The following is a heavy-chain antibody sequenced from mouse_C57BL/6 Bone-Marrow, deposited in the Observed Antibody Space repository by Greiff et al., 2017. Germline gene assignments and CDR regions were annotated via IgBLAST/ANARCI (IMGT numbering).Heavy chain of an antibody. D-gene: IGHD2-3*01. V-gene: IGHV5-12*01. J-gene: IGHJ3*01. CDR1: GFTFSDYY. Sequence: EVMLVESGGGLVQPGGSLKLSCAASGFTFSDYYMYWVRQTPEKRLEWVAYISNGGGSTYYPDTVKGRFTISRDNAKNTLYLQMSRLKSEDTAMYYFAREGRWFPWFAYWGQGTLVTVSA. CDR2: ISNGGGST. CDR3: AREGRWFPWFAY.